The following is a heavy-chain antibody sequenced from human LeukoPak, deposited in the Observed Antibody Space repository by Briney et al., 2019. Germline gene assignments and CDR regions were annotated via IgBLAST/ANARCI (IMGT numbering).Heavy chain of an antibody. CDR1: GYTFTSYG. Sequence: ASVKVSCKASGYTFTSYGISWVRQAPGQGLEWMGWISAYNGNTNYAQKLQGRVTMTTDTSTSTAYMELRSLRSDDTAVYYCAREYSSSWHSYYFDYWGQGTLVTVSS. D-gene: IGHD6-13*01. CDR3: AREYSSSWHSYYFDY. CDR2: ISAYNGNT. J-gene: IGHJ4*02. V-gene: IGHV1-18*01.